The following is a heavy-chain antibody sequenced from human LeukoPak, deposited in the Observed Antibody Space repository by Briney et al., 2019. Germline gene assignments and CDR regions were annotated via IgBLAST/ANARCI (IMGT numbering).Heavy chain of an antibody. J-gene: IGHJ3*02. Sequence: PSETLSLTCTVSGGSISSYYWSWIRQPPGKGLEWIGYIYYSGSTNYNPSFKSRVTISVDTSKNQFSLKLSSVTAADTAVYYCAGSTAVAGTLDAFDIWGQGTMVTVSS. V-gene: IGHV4-59*01. CDR1: GGSISSYY. D-gene: IGHD6-19*01. CDR2: IYYSGST. CDR3: AGSTAVAGTLDAFDI.